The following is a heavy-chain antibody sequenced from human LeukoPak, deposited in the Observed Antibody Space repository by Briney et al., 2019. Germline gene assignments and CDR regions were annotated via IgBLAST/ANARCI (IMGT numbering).Heavy chain of an antibody. J-gene: IGHJ4*02. Sequence: QPGGSLRLSCAASGFTFSSYAMHWVRQAPGKGLEWVAVISYDGSNKYYADSVKGRFTISRDNSKNTLYLQMNSLRAEDTAVYYCARASTGVVAEDYFDYWGQGTLVTVSS. CDR3: ARASTGVVAEDYFDY. CDR2: ISYDGSNK. CDR1: GFTFSSYA. D-gene: IGHD2-15*01. V-gene: IGHV3-30-3*01.